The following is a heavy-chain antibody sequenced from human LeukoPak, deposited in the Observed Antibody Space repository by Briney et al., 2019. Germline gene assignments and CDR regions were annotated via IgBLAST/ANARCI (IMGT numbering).Heavy chain of an antibody. J-gene: IGHJ4*02. Sequence: PGGSLRLSCAASEFTFIIFTMHWVRQAPGKGLEWVAGISHDGNNKYNADSVKGRFTISRDNSKSTLYLQMTSLRAEDTAVYYCARARSTGWSSWFDYWGQGTLVTVSS. V-gene: IGHV3-30*04. CDR2: ISHDGNNK. D-gene: IGHD6-19*01. CDR1: EFTFIIFT. CDR3: ARARSTGWSSWFDY.